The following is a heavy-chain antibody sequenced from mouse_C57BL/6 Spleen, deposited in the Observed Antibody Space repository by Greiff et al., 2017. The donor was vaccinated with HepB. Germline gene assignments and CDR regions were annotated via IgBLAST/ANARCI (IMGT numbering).Heavy chain of an antibody. J-gene: IGHJ2*01. Sequence: VQLQQSGAELVMPGASVKLSCKASGYTFTSYWMHWVKQRPGQGLEWIGEIDPSDSYTNYNQKFKGKSTLTVDKSSSTAYMQLSSLTSEDSAVYYCARRGSSPVDYFDYWGRGTTLTVSS. CDR1: GYTFTSYW. D-gene: IGHD1-1*01. CDR2: IDPSDSYT. V-gene: IGHV1-69*01. CDR3: ARRGSSPVDYFDY.